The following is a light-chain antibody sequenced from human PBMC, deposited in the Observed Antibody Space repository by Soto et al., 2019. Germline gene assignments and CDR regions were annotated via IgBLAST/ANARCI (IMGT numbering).Light chain of an antibody. CDR2: KDS. Sequence: SCGLTQPPSVSVSPGQTARITCSGDELSKQYGLWYQQKPGQAPVLWIYKDSERASGIPERFSGSSSGSTVTLTISVGRAEYEADYYRQSSDDTGDNYLFGAGTKVTVL. CDR3: QSSDDTGDNYL. J-gene: IGLJ1*01. V-gene: IGLV3-25*02. CDR1: ELSKQY.